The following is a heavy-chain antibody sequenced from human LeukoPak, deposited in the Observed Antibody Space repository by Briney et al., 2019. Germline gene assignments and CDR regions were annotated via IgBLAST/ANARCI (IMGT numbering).Heavy chain of an antibody. CDR1: GYTFTSYY. CDR2: INPSGGST. D-gene: IGHD2-2*01. V-gene: IGHV1-46*01. J-gene: IGHJ4*02. Sequence: ASVKVSCKASGYTFTSYYMHWVRQAPGQGLEWMGIINPSGGSTSYAQKFQGRVTMTRDTSTSTVYMELSSLRSEDMAVYYCARGPEIVVIPAAAYYFDYWGQGTLVTVSS. CDR3: ARGPEIVVIPAAAYYFDY.